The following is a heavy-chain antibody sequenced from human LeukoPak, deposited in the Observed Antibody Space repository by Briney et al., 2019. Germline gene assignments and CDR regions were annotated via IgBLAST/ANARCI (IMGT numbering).Heavy chain of an antibody. Sequence: ASVKVSCKASGGTFSSYAISWVRRAPGQGLEWMGRIIPILGIANYAQKFQGRVTITADKSTSTAYMELSSLRSEDTAVYYCARRAMVRGVDTPLFDYWGQGTLVTVSS. D-gene: IGHD3-10*01. CDR2: IIPILGIA. CDR3: ARRAMVRGVDTPLFDY. CDR1: GGTFSSYA. V-gene: IGHV1-69*04. J-gene: IGHJ4*02.